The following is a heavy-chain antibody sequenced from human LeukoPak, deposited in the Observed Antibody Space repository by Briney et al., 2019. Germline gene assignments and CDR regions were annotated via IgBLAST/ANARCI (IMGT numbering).Heavy chain of an antibody. V-gene: IGHV1-18*01. J-gene: IGHJ6*02. CDR1: GYTFTSYG. D-gene: IGHD2-8*02. Sequence: ASVKVSCKASGYTFTSYGISWVRQAPGQGLEWMGWISAYNGNTNYAQKRQGRVTMTTDTSTSTAYMELRSLSSDETAVYYCARLAYWSNYYYYGIDVWGQGTTVTVSS. CDR2: ISAYNGNT. CDR3: ARLAYWSNYYYYGIDV.